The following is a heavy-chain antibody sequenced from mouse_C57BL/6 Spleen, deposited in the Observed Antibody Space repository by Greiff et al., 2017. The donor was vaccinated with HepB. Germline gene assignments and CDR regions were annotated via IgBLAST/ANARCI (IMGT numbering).Heavy chain of an antibody. CDR3: ARGEYYDYDGGYYFDY. V-gene: IGHV1-55*01. D-gene: IGHD2-4*01. Sequence: QVQLQQPGAELVKPGASVKMSCKASGYTFTSYWITWVKQRPGQGLEWIGDIYPGSGSTNYNEKFKSKATLTVDTSSSTAYMQLSSLTSEDSAVYYCARGEYYDYDGGYYFDYWGQGTTLTVSS. CDR1: GYTFTSYW. J-gene: IGHJ2*01. CDR2: IYPGSGST.